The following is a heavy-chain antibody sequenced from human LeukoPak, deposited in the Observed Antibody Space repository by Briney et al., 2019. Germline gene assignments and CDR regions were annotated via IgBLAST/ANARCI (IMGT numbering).Heavy chain of an antibody. Sequence: PGGSLRLSCAASGFTFSRDAMSWVRQAPGKGLVWVSRVNTDGRSTSYGDSVKGRFTISRDNAKNTLYMQMNSLRAEDTAVYYCVRDVWGDRDSYFDQWGQGTLVTVST. CDR1: GFTFSRDA. V-gene: IGHV3-74*01. J-gene: IGHJ4*02. CDR2: VNTDGRST. D-gene: IGHD3-16*01. CDR3: VRDVWGDRDSYFDQ.